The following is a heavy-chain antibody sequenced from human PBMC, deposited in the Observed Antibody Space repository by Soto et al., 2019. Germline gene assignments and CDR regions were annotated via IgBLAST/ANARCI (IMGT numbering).Heavy chain of an antibody. J-gene: IGHJ6*03. Sequence: ASVKVSCKASGYTFTRYDITWVRQATGQGLEWMGWMNPQTGNTAYAEKFQGRVTMTRSTSINTAYMELSGLRSEDTAVYYCARLSEESSSSNYYYFYMDVWGKGYTVTVCS. V-gene: IGHV1-8*01. CDR1: GYTFTRYD. CDR3: ARLSEESSSSNYYYFYMDV. D-gene: IGHD6-6*01. CDR2: MNPQTGNT.